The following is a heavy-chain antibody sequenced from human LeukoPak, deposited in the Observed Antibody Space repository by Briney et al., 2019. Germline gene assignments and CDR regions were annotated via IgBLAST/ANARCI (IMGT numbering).Heavy chain of an antibody. J-gene: IGHJ3*02. V-gene: IGHV4-39*01. CDR2: IYYSGST. D-gene: IGHD3-9*01. CDR3: ARPPSPIWHYAFDI. CDR1: GGSISSSSYY. Sequence: SETLSLTCTVSGGSISSSSYYWGWIRQPPGKGLEWIGSIYYSGSTYYNPSLKSRVAISVDTSKNQFSLKLSSVTAADTAVYYCARPPSPIWHYAFDIWGQGTMVTVSS.